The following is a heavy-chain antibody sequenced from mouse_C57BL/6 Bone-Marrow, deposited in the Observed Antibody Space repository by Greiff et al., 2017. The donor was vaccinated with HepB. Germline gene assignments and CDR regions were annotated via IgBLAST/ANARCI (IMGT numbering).Heavy chain of an antibody. Sequence: QVQLQQSGAELVRPGASVKLSCKASGYTFTDYYINWVKQRPGQGLEWIARIYPGSGNTYYNEKFKGKATLTAEKSSSTAYMQLSSLTSEDSAVYFCARGSIYYYGSSIAYWGQGTLVTVSA. V-gene: IGHV1-76*01. J-gene: IGHJ3*01. CDR2: IYPGSGNT. CDR1: GYTFTDYY. CDR3: ARGSIYYYGSSIAY. D-gene: IGHD1-1*01.